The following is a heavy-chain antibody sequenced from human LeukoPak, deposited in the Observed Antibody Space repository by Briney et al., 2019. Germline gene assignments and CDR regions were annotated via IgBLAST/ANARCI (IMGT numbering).Heavy chain of an antibody. J-gene: IGHJ3*02. V-gene: IGHV3-48*03. D-gene: IGHD3-22*01. CDR2: ISSSGSTI. CDR3: ARDATSGYYITFAFDI. Sequence: GGSLRLSCAASGFTFSSYEMNWVRQAPGKGLEWVSYISSSGSTIYYAGSVKGRFTISRDNAKNSLYLQMNSLRAEDTAVYYCARDATSGYYITFAFDIWGQGTMVTVSS. CDR1: GFTFSSYE.